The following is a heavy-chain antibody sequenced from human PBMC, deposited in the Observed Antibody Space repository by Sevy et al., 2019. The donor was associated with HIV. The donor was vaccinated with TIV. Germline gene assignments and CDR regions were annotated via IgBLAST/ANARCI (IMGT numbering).Heavy chain of an antibody. V-gene: IGHV1-69*13. Sequence: ASVKVSCKASGGTFSKYAITWVRQAPGRGLEWMGGIIPIFGTANYAQKFQGRVTITADESTSTAYMELSSLRSEDTAVYYCARDRGFSSTSEYGMDVWGQGTTVTVSS. CDR3: ARDRGFSSTSEYGMDV. D-gene: IGHD2-2*01. CDR1: GGTFSKYA. CDR2: IIPIFGTA. J-gene: IGHJ6*02.